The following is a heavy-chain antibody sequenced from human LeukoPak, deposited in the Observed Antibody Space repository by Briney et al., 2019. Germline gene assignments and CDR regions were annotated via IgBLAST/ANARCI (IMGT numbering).Heavy chain of an antibody. Sequence: PSETLSLTCAVYGGSFSGYYWSWIRQPPGKGLEWIGEINHSGSTNYNPSLKSRVTISVDTSKNQFSLKLSPVTAADTAVYYCARAQVRFWGSPYGMGVWGQGTTVTVSS. V-gene: IGHV4-34*01. CDR3: ARAQVRFWGSPYGMGV. D-gene: IGHD3-3*01. CDR2: INHSGST. J-gene: IGHJ6*02. CDR1: GGSFSGYY.